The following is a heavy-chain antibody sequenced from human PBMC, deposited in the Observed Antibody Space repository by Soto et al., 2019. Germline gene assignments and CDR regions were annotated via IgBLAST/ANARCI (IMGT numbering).Heavy chain of an antibody. V-gene: IGHV3-33*01. Sequence: GGSLRLSCAASGFTFSNYGMHWVRQAPGKGLEWVAVIWFDGSNKYYADSVKGRFTISRDDSKNTLYLQMMSLTAEDTAIYYCVRGGGGGLFDPWGQGTMVTVSS. CDR1: GFTFSNYG. CDR2: IWFDGSNK. J-gene: IGHJ5*02. CDR3: VRGGGGGLFDP. D-gene: IGHD2-15*01.